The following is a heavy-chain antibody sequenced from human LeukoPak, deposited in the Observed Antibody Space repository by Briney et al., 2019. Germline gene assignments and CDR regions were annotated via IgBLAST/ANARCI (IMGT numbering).Heavy chain of an antibody. CDR3: ASTRDGYNQD. Sequence: SVKVSCKASGGTFSSYAISWVRQAPGQGLEWMGRIIPIFGTANYAQKFQGRVTVTTDESTSTAYMELSSLRSEDTAVYYCASTRDGYNQDWGQGTLVTVSS. CDR2: IIPIFGTA. CDR1: GGTFSSYA. V-gene: IGHV1-69*05. D-gene: IGHD5-24*01. J-gene: IGHJ4*02.